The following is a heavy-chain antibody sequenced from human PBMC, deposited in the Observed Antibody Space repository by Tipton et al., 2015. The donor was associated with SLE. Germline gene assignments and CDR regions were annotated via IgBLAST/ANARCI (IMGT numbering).Heavy chain of an antibody. CDR2: IYYSGST. V-gene: IGHV4-59*12. CDR3: ASGTLEWSHEPDY. Sequence: TLSLTCTVAGGSISSYYWTWIRQPPGKGLDWIGYIYYSGSTNYNPSLKSQVTMSVDTSKNQFSLRLSSVTAADTAMFYCASGTLEWSHEPDYWGQGTLVTVSS. CDR1: GGSISSYY. J-gene: IGHJ4*02. D-gene: IGHD3-3*01.